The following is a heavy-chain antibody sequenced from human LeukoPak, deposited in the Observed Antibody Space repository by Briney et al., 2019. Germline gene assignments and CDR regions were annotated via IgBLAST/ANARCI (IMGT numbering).Heavy chain of an antibody. D-gene: IGHD4-11*01. CDR3: ARGFDYSRYYGMDV. V-gene: IGHV4-34*01. Sequence: SETLSLTCAVYGGPFSEYYWSWIRQPPGKGLEWIGEINHSGSTNYNPSLKSRVTILLDKSKNQFSLKLSSVTAADTAVYYCARGFDYSRYYGMDVWGQGITVTVSS. CDR1: GGPFSEYY. CDR2: INHSGST. J-gene: IGHJ6*02.